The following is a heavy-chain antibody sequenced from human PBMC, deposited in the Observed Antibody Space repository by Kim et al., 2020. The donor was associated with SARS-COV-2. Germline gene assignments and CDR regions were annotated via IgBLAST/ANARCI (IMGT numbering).Heavy chain of an antibody. CDR2: IYYSGST. D-gene: IGHD3-10*01. J-gene: IGHJ4*02. V-gene: IGHV4-39*07. Sequence: SETLSLTCTVSGGSISSSSYYWGWIRQPPGKGLEWIGSIYYSGSTYYNPSLKSRVTISVDTSKNQFSLKLSSVTAADTAVYYCAIIQYYYGSGSFDYWGQGTLVTVSS. CDR1: GGSISSSSYY. CDR3: AIIQYYYGSGSFDY.